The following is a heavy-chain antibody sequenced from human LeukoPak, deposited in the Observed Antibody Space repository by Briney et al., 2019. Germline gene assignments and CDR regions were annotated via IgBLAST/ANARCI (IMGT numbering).Heavy chain of an antibody. V-gene: IGHV3-7*01. CDR1: GFSFSINW. D-gene: IGHD1-26*01. Sequence: GGSLRLSCAASGFSFSINWMSWVRQAPGKGLEWVANIKGDGSEKYYVDSVKGRFTVSRDNARNSLYLQMNSLRVEDTGIYYCARADWFSADYWGKGTLVTVYS. CDR2: IKGDGSEK. J-gene: IGHJ4*02. CDR3: ARADWFSADY.